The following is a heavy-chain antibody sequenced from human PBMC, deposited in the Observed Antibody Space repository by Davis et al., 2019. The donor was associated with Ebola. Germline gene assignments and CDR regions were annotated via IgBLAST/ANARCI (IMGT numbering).Heavy chain of an antibody. CDR3: ATQLLLYPLVDY. D-gene: IGHD2-15*01. V-gene: IGHV4-34*01. CDR1: GGSFSGYF. Sequence: SETLSLTCAVYGGSFSGYFWSWIRQPPGKGMEWIGQISQGGVTTYNPSLKSRITISMDTSKNQFHLRLESLTAADTAVYYCATQLLLYPLVDYWGQGTLVTVSS. J-gene: IGHJ4*02. CDR2: ISQGGVT.